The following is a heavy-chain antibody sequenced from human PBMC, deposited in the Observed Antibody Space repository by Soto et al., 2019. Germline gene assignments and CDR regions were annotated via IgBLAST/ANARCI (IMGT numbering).Heavy chain of an antibody. J-gene: IGHJ6*02. V-gene: IGHV1-46*03. CDR2: INPSGGST. CDR1: GYTFTSYY. Sequence: QVQLVQSGAEVKKPGASVKVSCKASGYTFTSYYMHWVRQAPGQGLEWMGIINPSGGSTSYAQKFQGXXTXTXXTSTSTVYMELSSLRSEDTAVYYCARGANPYGMDVWGQGTTVTVSS. CDR3: ARGANPYGMDV.